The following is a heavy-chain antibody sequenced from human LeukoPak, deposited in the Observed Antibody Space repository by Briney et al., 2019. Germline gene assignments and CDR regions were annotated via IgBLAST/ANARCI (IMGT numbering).Heavy chain of an antibody. V-gene: IGHV1-69*13. CDR2: IIPIFGTA. CDR1: GGTFSSYA. Sequence: SVKVSCKASGGTFSSYAISWVRQAPGQGLEWMGGIIPIFGTASYAQKFQGRVTITADESTSTAYMGLSSLRSEDTAVYYCAREYCSSTSCYTWGRPYFDYWGQGTLVTVSS. J-gene: IGHJ4*02. CDR3: AREYCSSTSCYTWGRPYFDY. D-gene: IGHD2-2*02.